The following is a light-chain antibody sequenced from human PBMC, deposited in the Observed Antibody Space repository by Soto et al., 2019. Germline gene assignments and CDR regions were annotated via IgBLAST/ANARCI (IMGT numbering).Light chain of an antibody. Sequence: QSALTQPPSVSAAPGQKVTISCSGSSSNIGNNYVSWYQQLPGTAPKLLIYDNDKRPSGIPDRFSGSKSGTSATLGVTGLQTGDEADYYCATWDSSLSAGVFGGGTKVTVL. CDR3: ATWDSSLSAGV. CDR1: SSNIGNNY. J-gene: IGLJ2*01. V-gene: IGLV1-51*01. CDR2: DND.